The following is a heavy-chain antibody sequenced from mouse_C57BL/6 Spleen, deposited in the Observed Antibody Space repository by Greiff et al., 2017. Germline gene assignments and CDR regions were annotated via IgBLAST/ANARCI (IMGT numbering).Heavy chain of an antibody. CDR2: IDPENGDT. J-gene: IGHJ2*01. CDR1: GFNIKDDY. D-gene: IGHD2-5*01. Sequence: VQLQQSGAELVRPGASVKLSCTASGFNIKDDYMHWVKQRPEQGLEWIGWIDPENGDTEYASKFQGKATITADTSSNIAYLQLSSLTSEDTAVYYCTKAYYSNSYYFDYGGQGTTLTVSS. CDR3: TKAYYSNSYYFDY. V-gene: IGHV14-4*01.